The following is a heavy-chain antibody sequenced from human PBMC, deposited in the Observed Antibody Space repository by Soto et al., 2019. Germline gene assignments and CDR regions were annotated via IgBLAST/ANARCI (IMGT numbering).Heavy chain of an antibody. J-gene: IGHJ4*02. CDR1: GGSIRSGDNY. CDR2: IYYSGST. V-gene: IGHV4-61*08. Sequence: PSETLSLTCTVSGGSIRSGDNYWSWIRQTPGKGLEWIGYIYYSGSTSYNPSLKSRVTISVDTSKNQFSLKLSSVTAADTAVYYCARRHGPFDFWGQGTLVTV. CDR3: ARRHGPFDF.